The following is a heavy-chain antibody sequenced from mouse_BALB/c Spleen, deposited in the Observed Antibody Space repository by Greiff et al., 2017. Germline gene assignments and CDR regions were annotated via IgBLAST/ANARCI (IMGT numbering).Heavy chain of an antibody. CDR3: VRGYYGSGYFDV. D-gene: IGHD1-1*01. CDR2: IWTGGGT. Sequence: VQVVESGPGLVAPSQSLSITCPVSGFSLPSYDISWIRQPPGKGLEWLGVIWTGGGTNYNSAFMSRLSISKDNSKSQVFLKMNSLQTDDTAIYYCVRGYYGSGYFDVWGAGTTVTVSS. CDR1: GFSLPSYD. V-gene: IGHV2-9-2*01. J-gene: IGHJ1*01.